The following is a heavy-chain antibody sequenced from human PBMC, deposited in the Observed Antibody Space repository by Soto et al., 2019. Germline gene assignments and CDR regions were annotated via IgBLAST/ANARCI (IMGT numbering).Heavy chain of an antibody. V-gene: IGHV5-10-1*01. J-gene: IGHJ6*02. CDR1: GYSFTSYW. CDR2: IDPSDSYT. CDR3: ARHGGAGRRDGYPPRYYYYGMDV. D-gene: IGHD5-12*01. Sequence: VESLKISCKGSGYSFTSYWLSWVRQIPGKGLEGMWGIDPSDSYTNYSPSFQGQVTISADKSISTASLQRSSLKASDTAMYYCARHGGAGRRDGYPPRYYYYGMDVWGQGTTVTVSS.